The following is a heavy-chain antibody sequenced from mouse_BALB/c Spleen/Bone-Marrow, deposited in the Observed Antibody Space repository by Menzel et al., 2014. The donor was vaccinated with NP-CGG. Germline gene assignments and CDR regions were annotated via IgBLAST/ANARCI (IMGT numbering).Heavy chain of an antibody. CDR3: ASYYYGSSGFAY. CDR2: IDPANGNT. D-gene: IGHD1-1*01. V-gene: IGHV14-3*02. J-gene: IGHJ3*01. Sequence: VQLQQPGAELVKPGAPVKLSCTASGFNIKDTYMHWVKQRPEQGLEWIGRIDPANGNTKYDPKFQGKATITSDTSSNTDYLQLSSLTSEDTAVYYCASYYYGSSGFAYWGQGTLVTVSA. CDR1: GFNIKDTY.